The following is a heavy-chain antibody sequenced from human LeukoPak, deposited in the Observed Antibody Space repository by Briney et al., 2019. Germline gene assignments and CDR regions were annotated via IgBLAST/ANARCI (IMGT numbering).Heavy chain of an antibody. J-gene: IGHJ1*01. CDR2: ISYDGSNK. CDR1: GFTFSRYA. V-gene: IGHV3-30*04. D-gene: IGHD1-26*01. CDR3: ARASGSYPPAEYLHH. Sequence: GGSLRLSCAASGFTFSRYAMHWVRQAPGKGLEWVAIISYDGSNKYYADSVKGRFTISRDNSKNTLYLQMNSLRAEDTAVYYCARASGSYPPAEYLHHWGQGTLVTVSS.